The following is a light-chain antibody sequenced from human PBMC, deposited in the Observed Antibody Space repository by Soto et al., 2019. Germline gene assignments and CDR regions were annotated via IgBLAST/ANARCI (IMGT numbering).Light chain of an antibody. CDR2: GAS. CDR3: QQYNNWPTIT. J-gene: IGKJ5*01. V-gene: IGKV3-15*01. Sequence: VIAQSPATLSVSPGEGATLSCSSSQSVSSNLAWYQQKPGQAPRLLIYGASTRATGIPARFSGSGSGTEFTLTISSLQSEDFAVYYCQQYNNWPTITFGQGTRLEIK. CDR1: QSVSSN.